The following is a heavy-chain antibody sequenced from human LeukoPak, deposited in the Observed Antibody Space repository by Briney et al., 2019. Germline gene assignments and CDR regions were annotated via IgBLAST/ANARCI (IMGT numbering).Heavy chain of an antibody. CDR3: AITIAAAGYYFDY. J-gene: IGHJ4*02. CDR2: IYTSRST. Sequence: SETLSLTCTVSGGSISSYYWSWIRQPPGKGLEWIGYIYTSRSTNYNPSLKSRATISVDTSKNQFSLKLSSVTAADTAVYYCAITIAAAGYYFDYWGQGTLVTVSS. V-gene: IGHV4-4*09. D-gene: IGHD6-13*01. CDR1: GGSISSYY.